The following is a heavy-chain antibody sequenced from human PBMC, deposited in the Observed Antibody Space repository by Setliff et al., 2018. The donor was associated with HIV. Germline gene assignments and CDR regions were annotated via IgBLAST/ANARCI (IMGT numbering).Heavy chain of an antibody. D-gene: IGHD2-15*01. CDR2: SYHSGSP. Sequence: PSETLSLTCTVSGDSISNHFWTWIRQPPGKGLEWIGYSYHSGSPSYNPSLKSRTTLSVDTSKNQFSLKLTSVTAADTAVYYCAREQFPSQECSGGSCYPKPYYFDYWGQGTLVTVSS. CDR1: GDSISNHF. V-gene: IGHV4-59*11. J-gene: IGHJ4*02. CDR3: AREQFPSQECSGGSCYPKPYYFDY.